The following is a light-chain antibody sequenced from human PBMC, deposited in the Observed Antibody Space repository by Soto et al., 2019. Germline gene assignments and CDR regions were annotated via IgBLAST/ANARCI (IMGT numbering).Light chain of an antibody. CDR1: QSVLYSSNNKNY. Sequence: DIVITQSPDSLAVSLGERATINCKSSQSVLYSSNNKNYLAWYQQKPGQPPKLLIYCASTRESRVPDRISGSGSGTDVTLTISRLQAEDGAFYYCQQYYTLYTFGHGTKLEIK. CDR3: QQYYTLYT. CDR2: CAS. J-gene: IGKJ2*01. V-gene: IGKV4-1*01.